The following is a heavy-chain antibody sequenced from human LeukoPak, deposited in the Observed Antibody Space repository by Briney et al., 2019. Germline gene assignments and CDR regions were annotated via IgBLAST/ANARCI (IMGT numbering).Heavy chain of an antibody. V-gene: IGHV4-59*08. Sequence: SETLSLTCTVSGGSINAYYWSWIRQPPGKGLEWIAYVRDNGENNYNPSLKSRVAISVDTANNQISLRLNFVTAADTAIYYCARQPANTAAFDIWDLATMVTVSS. CDR1: GGSINAYY. CDR3: ARQPANTAAFDI. J-gene: IGHJ3*02. D-gene: IGHD5-18*01. CDR2: VRDNGEN.